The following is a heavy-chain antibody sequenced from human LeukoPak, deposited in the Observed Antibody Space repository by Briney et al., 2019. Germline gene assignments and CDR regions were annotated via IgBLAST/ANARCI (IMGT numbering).Heavy chain of an antibody. D-gene: IGHD6-19*01. J-gene: IGHJ3*02. CDR1: GGSISSYY. CDR3: ARVIAVAGAFNAFDI. Sequence: SETLSLTCTVSGGSISSYYWSWIRQPPGKGLEWIGYIYYSGSTNYNPSLKSRATISVDTSKNEFSLELKSVTAADTAVYYCARVIAVAGAFNAFDIWGQRTVVTVSS. V-gene: IGHV4-59*01. CDR2: IYYSGST.